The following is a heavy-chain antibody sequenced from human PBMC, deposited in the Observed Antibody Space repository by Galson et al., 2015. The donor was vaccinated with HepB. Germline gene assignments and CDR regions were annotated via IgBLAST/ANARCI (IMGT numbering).Heavy chain of an antibody. J-gene: IGHJ4*02. CDR3: TRHAGGDDFWSAYFLDH. V-gene: IGHV5-51*01. Sequence: QSGAEVKKPGESLKISCKGSGYSFTSYWIAWVRQMPGKGLEWMGIIYPGDSDIRYNPSFQGQVTISADKSISTAYLQWSSLKASDTAMYYCTRHAGGDDFWSAYFLDHWGQGTQVTVSS. CDR2: IYPGDSDI. D-gene: IGHD3-3*01. CDR1: GYSFTSYW.